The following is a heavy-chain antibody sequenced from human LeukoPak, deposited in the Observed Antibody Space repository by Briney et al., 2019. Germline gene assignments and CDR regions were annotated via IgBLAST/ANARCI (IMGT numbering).Heavy chain of an antibody. CDR2: ISSSSYI. J-gene: IGHJ4*02. Sequence: PGGSLRLSCAASGFTFSSYSMNWVRQAPGKGLEWVSSISSSSYIYYADSVKGRLTISRDNAKNSLYLQMNSLRAEDTAVYYCASTYSSGWYSNDYWGQGTLVTVSS. D-gene: IGHD6-19*01. CDR3: ASTYSSGWYSNDY. V-gene: IGHV3-21*01. CDR1: GFTFSSYS.